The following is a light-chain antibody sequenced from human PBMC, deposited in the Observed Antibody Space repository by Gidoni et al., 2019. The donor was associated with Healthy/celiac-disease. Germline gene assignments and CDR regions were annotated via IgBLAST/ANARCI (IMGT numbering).Light chain of an antibody. CDR3: SSSAGSNIYV. CDR1: SSDVGGYNY. J-gene: IGLJ1*01. CDR2: EVS. V-gene: IGLV2-8*01. Sequence: QSALTQPPSASGSPGQSVTISCTGTSSDVGGYNYVSWYQQPPGQAPKLMIYEVSKRPSGVPDRFSGSKSGNTASLTVSGLQAEDEADYYCSSSAGSNIYVFGTGTKVTVL.